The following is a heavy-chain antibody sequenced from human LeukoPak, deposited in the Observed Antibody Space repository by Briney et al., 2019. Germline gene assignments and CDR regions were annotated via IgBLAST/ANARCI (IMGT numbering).Heavy chain of an antibody. CDR2: IYYSGST. J-gene: IGHJ3*02. CDR3: ARDHGSGRSVAFDI. CDR1: GGSISTTNYY. V-gene: IGHV4-61*01. Sequence: PSETLSLTCTVSGGSISTTNYYWGWIRQPPGKGLEWIGYIYYSGSTNYNPSLKSRVTISVDTSKNQFSLKLSSVTAADTAVYYCARDHGSGRSVAFDIWGQGTMVTVSS. D-gene: IGHD3-10*01.